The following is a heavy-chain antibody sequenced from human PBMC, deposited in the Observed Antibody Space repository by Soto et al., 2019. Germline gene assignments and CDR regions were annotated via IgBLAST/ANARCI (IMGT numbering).Heavy chain of an antibody. J-gene: IGHJ3*02. D-gene: IGHD3-9*01. V-gene: IGHV1-2*04. CDR3: ARALYYDILTGPDAFDI. CDR1: GYTFTGYY. CDR2: INPNSGGT. Sequence: GASVKVSCKASGYTFTGYYMHLVRQAPGQGLEWMGWINPNSGGTNYAQKFQGWVTMTRDTSISTAYMELSRLRSDDTAVYYCARALYYDILTGPDAFDIWGQGTMVTVSS.